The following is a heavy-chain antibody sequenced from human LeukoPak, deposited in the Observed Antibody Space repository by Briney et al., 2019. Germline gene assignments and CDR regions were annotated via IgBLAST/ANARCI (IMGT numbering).Heavy chain of an antibody. J-gene: IGHJ4*02. CDR1: GFTVSSNY. V-gene: IGHV3-66*02. D-gene: IGHD1-26*01. CDR3: ARGRPPYHFDY. CDR2: IYTGGNT. Sequence: PGGSLRLSCAASGFTVSSNYMTWVRQAPGKGLEWVSVIYTGGNTDYADSVKGRFTISRDNSKNTLYLQMNSLRAEDTAVYYCARGRPPYHFDYWGQGTLVTVSS.